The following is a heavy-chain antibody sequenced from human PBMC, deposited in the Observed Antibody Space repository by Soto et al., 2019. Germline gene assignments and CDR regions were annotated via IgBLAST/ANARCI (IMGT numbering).Heavy chain of an antibody. CDR2: IHYNDVA. J-gene: IGHJ5*02. Sequence: QVQLQESGPGLVKPSQTLSLTCTVSGDSISSGDYYWCWLRQPPGKGLEWIGYIHYNDVAYYNPSLQSRVSISEVTTKNQFSLRMDYVTAAVTAVYVCARGAVFWFGESRKDHFDPWGQGTLVTVPS. CDR3: ARGAVFWFGESRKDHFDP. V-gene: IGHV4-30-4*01. CDR1: GDSISSGDYY. D-gene: IGHD3-10*01.